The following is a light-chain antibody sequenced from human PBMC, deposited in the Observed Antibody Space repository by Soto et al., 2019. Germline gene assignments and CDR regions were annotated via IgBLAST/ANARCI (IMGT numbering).Light chain of an antibody. CDR1: QSVSSY. CDR3: QQRSNWPPIT. V-gene: IGKV3-11*01. Sequence: EIVFTQSTSTLSLSLGERSTLSCMASQSVSSYLAWYQQKPGQAPRLLMYDASNRATGIPARFSGSGSGTDFTLTISSLEPEDFAVYYCQQRSNWPPITFGQGTRLAI. CDR2: DAS. J-gene: IGKJ5*01.